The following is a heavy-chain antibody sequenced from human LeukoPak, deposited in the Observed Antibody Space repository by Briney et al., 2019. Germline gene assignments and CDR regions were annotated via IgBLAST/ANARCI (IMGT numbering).Heavy chain of an antibody. CDR1: GYSFTSYW. CDR3: ARGTVAGPCLDY. V-gene: IGHV5-51*01. J-gene: IGHJ4*02. D-gene: IGHD6-19*01. CDR2: IYPGDSDT. Sequence: GESLKISCKGSGYSFTSYWIGWVRQMPGKGLEWMGIIYPGDSDTRYSPSFQGQVTISANQYISTPYLQWTSLRASDTAMYNCARGTVAGPCLDYWGQGTLVTVSS.